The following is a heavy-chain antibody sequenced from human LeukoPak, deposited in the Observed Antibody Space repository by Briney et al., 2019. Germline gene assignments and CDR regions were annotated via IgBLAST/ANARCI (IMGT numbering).Heavy chain of an antibody. CDR2: IYHTGST. CDR1: GDSISSGAYY. J-gene: IGHJ5*02. Sequence: SQTLSLTCTVSGDSISSGAYYWNWIRQPPGEGLEWIGHIYHTGSTYYNPSLKSRITISVDKSNNQFSLKLSSVTAADTAVYYFARHVYYGSGRDWFDPWGQGTLVTVSS. CDR3: ARHVYYGSGRDWFDP. V-gene: IGHV4-30-2*01. D-gene: IGHD3-10*01.